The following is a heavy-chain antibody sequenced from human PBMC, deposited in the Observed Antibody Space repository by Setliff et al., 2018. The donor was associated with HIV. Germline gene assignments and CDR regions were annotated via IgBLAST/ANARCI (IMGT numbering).Heavy chain of an antibody. Sequence: ASVKVSCKASAYTFRGYYIHWLRQAPGQGPEWMGWINPNSGGATYARKFQGRVTMTRDTSSTTAYMELARLRSGDTAVYYCARVPTRGYSATYNNHYYMYVWGTRTTVTVSS. V-gene: IGHV1-2*02. J-gene: IGHJ6*03. CDR1: AYTFRGYY. D-gene: IGHD3-22*01. CDR3: ARVPTRGYSATYNNHYYMYV. CDR2: INPNSGGA.